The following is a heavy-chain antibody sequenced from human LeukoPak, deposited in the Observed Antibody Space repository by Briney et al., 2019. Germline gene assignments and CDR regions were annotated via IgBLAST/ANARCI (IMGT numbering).Heavy chain of an antibody. CDR2: INPDGSTT. Sequence: HAGGSLRLSCAASGFSISTYWIHWVRQAPGKGLAWVSRINPDGSTTYYADSVKGRITISRDNAKNTLYLQMNSLRAEDTAVYYCVRGVADSYGQFDNWGQGTLVTVSS. CDR1: GFSISTYW. V-gene: IGHV3-74*01. J-gene: IGHJ4*02. D-gene: IGHD3-10*01. CDR3: VRGVADSYGQFDN.